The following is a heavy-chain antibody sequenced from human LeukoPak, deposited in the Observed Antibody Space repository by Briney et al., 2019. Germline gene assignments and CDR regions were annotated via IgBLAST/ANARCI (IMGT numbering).Heavy chain of an antibody. CDR2: IAGNNSPT. V-gene: IGHV3-23*01. CDR3: ARGATRATRHFDV. CDR1: GFTFSSYS. Sequence: GGSLRLSCVASGFTFSSYSPAWVRQTPGKGLAWVSIIAGNNSPTFYADSVEGRFSISRDNSKNMGYLQMNSLRVEDSGVYFCARGATRATRHFDVWGRGTLVTVSS. D-gene: IGHD2-2*01. J-gene: IGHJ2*01.